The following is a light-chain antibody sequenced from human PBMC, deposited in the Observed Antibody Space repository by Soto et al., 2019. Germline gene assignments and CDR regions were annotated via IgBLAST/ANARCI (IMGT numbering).Light chain of an antibody. CDR2: GAS. Sequence: IQLTQSPSSLSASVGDSVTITCRASQDITSYLAWYQQKPGKAPNLLIYGASTLQSGVPSRFSGSGSGTDFTLTITSLDPEDFATYYCQQSYSTLMYTFGQGTKVDI. CDR3: QQSYSTLMYT. V-gene: IGKV1-39*01. CDR1: QDITSY. J-gene: IGKJ2*01.